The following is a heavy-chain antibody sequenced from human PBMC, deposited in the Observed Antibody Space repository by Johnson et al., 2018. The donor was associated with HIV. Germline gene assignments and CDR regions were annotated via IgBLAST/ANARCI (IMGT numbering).Heavy chain of an antibody. CDR2: IRYDGSNK. J-gene: IGHJ3*02. Sequence: QVQLVESGGGVVQPGGSLRLSCAASGFTFSSYGMHWVRQAPGKGLEWVAFIRYDGSNKYYADSVKGRFTISRDNSKNTLYLQMNRLRAEDTAVYYCARDWGAFDIWGQGTMVTVSS. CDR3: ARDWGAFDI. CDR1: GFTFSSYG. D-gene: IGHD3-16*01. V-gene: IGHV3-30*02.